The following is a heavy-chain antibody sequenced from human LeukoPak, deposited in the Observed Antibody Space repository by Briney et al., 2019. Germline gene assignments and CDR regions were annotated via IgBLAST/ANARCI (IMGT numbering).Heavy chain of an antibody. V-gene: IGHV4-59*08. J-gene: IGHJ4*02. D-gene: IGHD1-1*01. Sequence: SETLSLTCTVSGGSISSYYWSWIRQPPGRGLEWIGFSTYSGSTNYNPSLKSRVTISVDTSKNQFSLKLSSVTAADTAVYYCARLNGGYWGQGILVTVSS. CDR1: GGSISSYY. CDR3: ARLNGGY. CDR2: STYSGST.